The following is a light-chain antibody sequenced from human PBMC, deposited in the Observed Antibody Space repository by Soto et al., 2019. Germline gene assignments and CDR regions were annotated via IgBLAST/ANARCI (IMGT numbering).Light chain of an antibody. CDR1: QSVSSY. CDR2: DAS. Sequence: EMVLAQSPATLSLSPGERATLSCRAGQSVSSYLAWYQQKPGQAPRLLIYDASNRATGIPARFSGSGSGTDFTLTISSLEPEDFAVYYCQQRSNWPHTFGQGTRLEIK. V-gene: IGKV3-11*01. J-gene: IGKJ5*01. CDR3: QQRSNWPHT.